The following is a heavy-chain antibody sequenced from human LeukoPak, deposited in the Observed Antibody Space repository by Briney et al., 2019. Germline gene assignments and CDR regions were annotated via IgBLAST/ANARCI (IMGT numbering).Heavy chain of an antibody. CDR1: GFTFSSYA. CDR3: VRDRGTYRPIDY. Sequence: PGRSLRLSCAASGFTFSSYAMHWVRQAPGKGLEGVALISYDESNKYYADSVKGRFTISRDNSKNTLFLLMSSLRAEDTAVYYCVRDRGTYRPIDYWGQGTLVTVSS. CDR2: ISYDESNK. D-gene: IGHD1-26*01. J-gene: IGHJ4*02. V-gene: IGHV3-30-3*01.